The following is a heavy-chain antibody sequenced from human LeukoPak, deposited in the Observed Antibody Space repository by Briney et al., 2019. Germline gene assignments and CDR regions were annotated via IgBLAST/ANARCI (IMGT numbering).Heavy chain of an antibody. CDR2: ISDSYIT. Sequence: GASLRLSCVTSGSTFRTHEKNWVRQAPGKGLEWIAYISDSYITHYADSVKGRFTVSRDNTKSSVYLQMNSKRAEDRDMYFCAREGELGRFNALDVWGQGTMITVSS. CDR1: GSTFRTHE. V-gene: IGHV3-48*03. D-gene: IGHD1-26*01. CDR3: AREGELGRFNALDV. J-gene: IGHJ3*01.